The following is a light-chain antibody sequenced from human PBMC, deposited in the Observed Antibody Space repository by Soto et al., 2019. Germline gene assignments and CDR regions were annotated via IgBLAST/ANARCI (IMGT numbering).Light chain of an antibody. Sequence: QCVLTQPASVSGSPGQSINISCTGTSSDVGGYNYVSWYQHHPGKAPKLIIYDVSNRPSEVSNPFSGSKSGNTASLTISGLQPEDEADYYCSSYTTSNTRQIVFGTGTKVTV. J-gene: IGLJ1*01. CDR1: SSDVGGYNY. CDR3: SSYTTSNTRQIV. CDR2: DVS. V-gene: IGLV2-14*03.